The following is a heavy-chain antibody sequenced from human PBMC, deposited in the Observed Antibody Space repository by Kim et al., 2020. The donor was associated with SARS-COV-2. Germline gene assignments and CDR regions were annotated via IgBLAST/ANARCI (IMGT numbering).Heavy chain of an antibody. V-gene: IGHV3-23*01. CDR3: AKDRGYCSGGSCSKYYYYYGMDV. CDR2: ISGSGGST. CDR1: GFTFSSYA. D-gene: IGHD2-15*01. Sequence: GGSLRLSCAASGFTFSSYAMSWVRQAPGKGLEWVSAISGSGGSTYYADSVKGRFTISRDNSKNTLYLQMNSLRAEDTAVYYCAKDRGYCSGGSCSKYYYYYGMDVWGQGTTVTVSS. J-gene: IGHJ6*02.